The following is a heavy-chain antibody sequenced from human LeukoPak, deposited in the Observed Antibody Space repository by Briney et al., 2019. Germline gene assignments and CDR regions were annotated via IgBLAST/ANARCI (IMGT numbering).Heavy chain of an antibody. J-gene: IGHJ4*02. Sequence: PGGSLRLSCAASGFTFSSYAMHWVRQAPRKGLEWVAVISYGGSNKYYADSVKGRFTISRDNSKNTLYLQMNSLRAEDTAVYYCAKGGDDSYYSYYGHRGQGTLVTVSS. D-gene: IGHD2-15*01. CDR3: AKGGDDSYYSYYGH. CDR1: GFTFSSYA. V-gene: IGHV3-30-3*01. CDR2: ISYGGSNK.